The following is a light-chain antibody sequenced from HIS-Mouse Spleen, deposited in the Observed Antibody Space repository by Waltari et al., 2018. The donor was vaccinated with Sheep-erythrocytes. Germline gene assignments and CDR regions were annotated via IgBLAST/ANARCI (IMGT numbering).Light chain of an antibody. V-gene: IGLV3-21*03. CDR1: NIGSKS. CDR3: QVWDSSSDHYV. J-gene: IGLJ1*01. Sequence: SYVLTQPPSVPVAPGKTARITCGGNNIGSKSAHWYQQKPGQAPGLAVEHDNDRPSGIRGRFSGSNAGNTATLSISRVEAGDEADYYCQVWDSSSDHYVFGTGTKVNVL. CDR2: HDN.